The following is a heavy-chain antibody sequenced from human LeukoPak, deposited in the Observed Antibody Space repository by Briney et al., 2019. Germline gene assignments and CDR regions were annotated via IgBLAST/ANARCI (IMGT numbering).Heavy chain of an antibody. CDR1: GYSISSGYY. CDR2: IYHSGST. V-gene: IGHV4-38-2*02. D-gene: IGHD6-6*01. CDR3: ARVPGSSSSPFDY. Sequence: SETLSLTCTVSGYSISSGYYWGWIRQPPGKGLEWIGSIYHSGSTYYNPSLKSRVTISVDTSKNQFSLKLSSVTAADTAVYYCARVPGSSSSPFDYWGQGTLVTVSS. J-gene: IGHJ4*02.